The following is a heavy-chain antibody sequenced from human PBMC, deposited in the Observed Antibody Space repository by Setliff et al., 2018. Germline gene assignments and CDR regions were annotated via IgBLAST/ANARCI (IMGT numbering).Heavy chain of an antibody. CDR1: GYTFSDYG. CDR3: ARELRSPYWHLDS. CDR2: ISPYTGRT. Sequence: GASVKVSCKASGYTFSDYGISWVRLAPGHGLEWMGWISPYTGRTFYAPQFQDRVIMTTDTSTNTAYLDLRSLRSDDTAVYYCARELRSPYWHLDSWGQGTQVTSPQ. D-gene: IGHD3-16*01. V-gene: IGHV1-18*01. J-gene: IGHJ5*01.